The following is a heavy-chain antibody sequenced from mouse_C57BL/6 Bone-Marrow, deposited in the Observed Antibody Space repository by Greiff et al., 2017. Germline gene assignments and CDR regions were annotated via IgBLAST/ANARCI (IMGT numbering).Heavy chain of an antibody. J-gene: IGHJ4*01. V-gene: IGHV5-12*01. CDR3: AKHEIGVYCAMYY. CDR1: GFTFSDYY. Sequence: EVQLVESGGGLVQPGGSLKLSCAASGFTFSDYYMYWVRQTPEKRLEWVAYISNGGGSTYSPDTVKGRFTISRDNAKNTLYLRMSRLKSMDTTMYYWAKHEIGVYCAMYYWGQGTSVTVSS. CDR2: ISNGGGST.